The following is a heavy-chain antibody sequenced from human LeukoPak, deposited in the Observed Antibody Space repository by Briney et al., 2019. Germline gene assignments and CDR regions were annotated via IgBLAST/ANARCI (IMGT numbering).Heavy chain of an antibody. J-gene: IGHJ4*02. D-gene: IGHD3-10*01. Sequence: AGGSLRLSCAASGFTFSRYTMHWVRQAPGKRLEYFSAISSNGRSTYYADSVKGIFTLSRDNSKNTLYLQMGSLRIEDTDVYYCARELDGSGSFDYWGQGTLVTVSS. CDR2: ISSNGRST. CDR3: ARELDGSGSFDY. V-gene: IGHV3-64*02. CDR1: GFTFSRYT.